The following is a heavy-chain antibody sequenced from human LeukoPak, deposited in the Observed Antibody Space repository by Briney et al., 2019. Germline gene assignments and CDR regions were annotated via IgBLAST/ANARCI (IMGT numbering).Heavy chain of an antibody. CDR1: GFTFSSYA. Sequence: PGRSLRLSCAASGFTFSSYAMHWVRQAPGKGLEWVAVISYDGSNKYYADSVKGRFTISRDNSKNTLYLQMNSLRAEDTAVYYCARDRGCSSTSCRPSDYYGMDVWGQGTTVTLSS. J-gene: IGHJ6*02. V-gene: IGHV3-30-3*01. CDR3: ARDRGCSSTSCRPSDYYGMDV. D-gene: IGHD2-2*01. CDR2: ISYDGSNK.